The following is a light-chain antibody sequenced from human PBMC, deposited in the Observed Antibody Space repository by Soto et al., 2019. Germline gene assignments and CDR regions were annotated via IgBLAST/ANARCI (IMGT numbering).Light chain of an antibody. CDR1: QDISTL. J-gene: IGKJ4*01. CDR3: QHADSFPLT. V-gene: IGKV1D-12*01. CDR2: GAS. Sequence: DIQMTQSPSSVSASIGETVTITCRASQDISTLLAWYQQKPGKAPKLLIYGASTLESGVPSRFSGRGSVTDFTLTISSLQPEDFATYFCQHADSFPLTFGGGTKVEMK.